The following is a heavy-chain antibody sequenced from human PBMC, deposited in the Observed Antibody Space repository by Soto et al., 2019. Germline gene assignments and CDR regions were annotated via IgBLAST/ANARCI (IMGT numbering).Heavy chain of an antibody. J-gene: IGHJ5*02. CDR3: ARGPYDYGDYGNWFDP. Sequence: SETLSLTCTVSGGSISSGDYYWSWIRQPPGKGLEWIGYIYYSGSTYYNPSLKSRVTISVDTSKNQFSLKLSSVTAADTAVYYCARGPYDYGDYGNWFDPWGQGTLVTSPQ. D-gene: IGHD4-17*01. CDR1: GGSISSGDYY. V-gene: IGHV4-30-4*01. CDR2: IYYSGST.